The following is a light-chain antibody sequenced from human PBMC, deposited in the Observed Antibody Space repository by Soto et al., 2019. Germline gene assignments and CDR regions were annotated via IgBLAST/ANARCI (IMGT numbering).Light chain of an antibody. CDR3: QQYNSWPPIT. V-gene: IGKV3-20*01. Sequence: IVLTQSPGTVSLSPGERATLSCRASHGGISNYFAWYQQKPGQAPRLLIYHTSSRESGIPARFSGGGSGTEFTLTISSLQSEDFAVYYCQQYNSWPPITFGQGTRLEI. CDR2: HTS. CDR1: HGGISNY. J-gene: IGKJ5*01.